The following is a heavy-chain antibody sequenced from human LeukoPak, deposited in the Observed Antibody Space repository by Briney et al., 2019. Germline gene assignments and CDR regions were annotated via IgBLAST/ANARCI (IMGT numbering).Heavy chain of an antibody. D-gene: IGHD2-21*02. J-gene: IGHJ4*02. CDR3: ARATDCGGDCRELDY. CDR2: ISSSSSYI. Sequence: SGGSLRLSCAASGFTFSSYSMNWVRQAPGKGLEWVSSISSSSSYIYYADSVKGRFTISRDNAKNSLYLQMNSLRAEDTAVYYCARATDCGGDCRELDYWGQGTLVTVSS. V-gene: IGHV3-21*01. CDR1: GFTFSSYS.